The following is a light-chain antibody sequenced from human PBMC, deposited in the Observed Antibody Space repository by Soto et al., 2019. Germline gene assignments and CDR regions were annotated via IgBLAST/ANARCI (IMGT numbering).Light chain of an antibody. J-gene: IGKJ1*01. Sequence: ELVLTQSPGTLSLSPGERATLSCRASQSVSSSYLAWYQQKPGQAPRRLIYGASSRATGIPDRFSGSGSGTDFTLTISRLEPEDFAVYYCPQYGSSPKTFGQGTKVEIK. V-gene: IGKV3-20*01. CDR1: QSVSSSY. CDR2: GAS. CDR3: PQYGSSPKT.